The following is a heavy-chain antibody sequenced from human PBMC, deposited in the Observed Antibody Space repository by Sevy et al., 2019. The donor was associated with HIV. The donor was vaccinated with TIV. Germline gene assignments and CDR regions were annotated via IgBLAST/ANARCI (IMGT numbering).Heavy chain of an antibody. CDR2: ISGSGGST. CDR1: GFTFSSYA. Sequence: GGSLRLSCAASGFTFSSYAMSWVRQAPGKGLEWVSAISGSGGSTYYAHSVKGRFTISRDNSKNTLYLQMNSLRAEDTAVYYCAKDKEGATTLVLFDYWGQGTLVTVSS. CDR3: AKDKEGATTLVLFDY. D-gene: IGHD1-26*01. V-gene: IGHV3-23*01. J-gene: IGHJ4*02.